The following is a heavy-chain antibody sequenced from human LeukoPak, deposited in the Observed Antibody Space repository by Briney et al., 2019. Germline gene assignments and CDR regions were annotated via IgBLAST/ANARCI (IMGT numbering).Heavy chain of an antibody. CDR3: GRETDFGVVTN. Sequence: SQTLSLTCAISGDSVSSNGAAWNWIRQSPSRGLEWLGRTYYRSQEWYTDYAPSVKGRITLNPDTSKNQFSLQLNSVTPEDTAVYYCGRETDFGVVTNWGQGTLVTVSS. D-gene: IGHD3-3*01. CDR1: GDSVSSNGAA. V-gene: IGHV6-1*01. J-gene: IGHJ4*02. CDR2: TYYRSQEWYT.